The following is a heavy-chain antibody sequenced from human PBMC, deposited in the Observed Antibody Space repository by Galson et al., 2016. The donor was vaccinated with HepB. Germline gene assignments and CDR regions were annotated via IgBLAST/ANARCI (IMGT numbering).Heavy chain of an antibody. D-gene: IGHD5-12*01. J-gene: IGHJ4*02. CDR1: GFSLRTSGVG. Sequence: PALVKPTQTLTLTCTFSGFSLRTSGVGVGWIRQPPGKALEWLALNYWDDDKRYSPSLRTRLTIIKDTSKNQVLLTMTSMDPVDTATYYCVHTTEAEYSGFDFWGQGILVTVSS. V-gene: IGHV2-5*02. CDR3: VHTTEAEYSGFDF. CDR2: NYWDDDK.